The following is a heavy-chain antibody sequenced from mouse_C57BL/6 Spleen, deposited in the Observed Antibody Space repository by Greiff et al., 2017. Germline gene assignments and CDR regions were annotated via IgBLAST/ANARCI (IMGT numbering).Heavy chain of an antibody. CDR1: GFTFSDYY. Sequence: EVQVVESGGGLVQPGGSLKLSCAASGFTFSDYYMYWVRQTPEKRLEWVAYISNGGGSTYYPDTVKGRFTISRDNAKNTLYLQMSRLKSEDTAMYYCARQFLYYCGSERDYAMDYWGQGTSVTVSS. D-gene: IGHD1-1*01. V-gene: IGHV5-12*01. CDR2: ISNGGGST. CDR3: ARQFLYYCGSERDYAMDY. J-gene: IGHJ4*01.